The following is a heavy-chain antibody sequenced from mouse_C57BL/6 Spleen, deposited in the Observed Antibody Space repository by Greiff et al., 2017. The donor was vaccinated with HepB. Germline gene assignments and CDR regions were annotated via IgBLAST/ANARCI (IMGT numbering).Heavy chain of an antibody. CDR2: IDPSDSYT. Sequence: QVQLQQSGAELVKPGASVKLSCKASGYTFTSYWMQWVKQRPGQGLEWIGEIDPSDSYTNYNQKFKGKATLTVDTSSSTAYMQLSSLTSEDSAVYYCVSTAQAYYFDYWGQGTTLTVSS. CDR3: VSTAQAYYFDY. V-gene: IGHV1-50*01. D-gene: IGHD3-2*02. J-gene: IGHJ2*01. CDR1: GYTFTSYW.